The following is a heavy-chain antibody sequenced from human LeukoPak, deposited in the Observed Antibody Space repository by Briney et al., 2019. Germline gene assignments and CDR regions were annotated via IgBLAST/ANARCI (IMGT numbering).Heavy chain of an antibody. CDR3: ADGSGSYRGGADY. V-gene: IGHV3-30*04. J-gene: IGHJ4*02. D-gene: IGHD3-10*01. CDR2: ISYDGSNK. CDR1: GFTFSSYA. Sequence: GGSLRLSCAASGFTFSSYAMHWVRQAPGKGLESVAVISYDGSNKYHADSVKGRFTISRDNSKNTLYLQMNSLGAEDTAVYYCADGSGSYRGGADYWGQGTLVTVSS.